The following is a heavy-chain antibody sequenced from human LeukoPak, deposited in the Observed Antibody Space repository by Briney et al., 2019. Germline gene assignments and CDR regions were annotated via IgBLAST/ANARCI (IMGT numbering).Heavy chain of an antibody. CDR2: INHSGST. V-gene: IGHV4-34*01. CDR1: GGSFSGYY. D-gene: IGHD3-22*01. J-gene: IGHJ3*02. Sequence: SETLSFTGAGYGGSFSGYYWSWIRQPPGKGLEWIGEINHSGSTNYNPSLESRAIIAVDTSKNQFSLQLSPVTAADTAVYYCARDPTYYYDSSGYSDDAFDIWGQGTMVTVSS. CDR3: ARDPTYYYDSSGYSDDAFDI.